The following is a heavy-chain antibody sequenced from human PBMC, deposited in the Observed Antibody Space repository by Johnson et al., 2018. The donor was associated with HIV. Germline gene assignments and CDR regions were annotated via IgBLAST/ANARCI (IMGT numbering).Heavy chain of an antibody. Sequence: VQLVESGGGLVQPGRSLRLSCSASGFTFDDYAMHWVRQAPGKGLEWVSGISWNSGSIGYADSVKGRFTISRDNAKNSLYLQMNSLRTEDTALFYCAKDIRPFGPVVPCRGFDIWGQGTMVTVSS. CDR2: ISWNSGSI. CDR3: AKDIRPFGPVVPCRGFDI. CDR1: GFTFDDYA. D-gene: IGHD3/OR15-3a*01. J-gene: IGHJ3*02. V-gene: IGHV3-9*01.